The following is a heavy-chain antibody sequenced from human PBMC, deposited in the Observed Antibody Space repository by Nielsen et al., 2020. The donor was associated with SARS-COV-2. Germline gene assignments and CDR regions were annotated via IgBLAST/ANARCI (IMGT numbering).Heavy chain of an antibody. CDR3: AKHHNGWLGEYFDY. J-gene: IGHJ4*02. Sequence: GESLKISCAAPGFTVSRYNMNWVRQAPGKGLECVSAISGSGGGAYYADSVKGRFTISRDNSKNTLYLQMNSLRAEDAAVYYCAKHHNGWLGEYFDYWGQGTLVTVSS. CDR1: GFTVSRYN. CDR2: ISGSGGGA. D-gene: IGHD3-16*01. V-gene: IGHV3-23*01.